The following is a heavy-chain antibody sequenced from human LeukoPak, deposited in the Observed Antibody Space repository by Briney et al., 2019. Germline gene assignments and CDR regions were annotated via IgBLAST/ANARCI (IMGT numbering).Heavy chain of an antibody. CDR3: ARATRGGVVIIHGMDV. J-gene: IGHJ6*02. D-gene: IGHD3-3*01. V-gene: IGHV4-4*02. CDR1: GDSITSSRW. Sequence: SGTLSLSCVVSGDSITSSRWWNWVRQAPGKGLEWIGEINHSGSTNYNPSLKSRVTISVDTSKNQFSLKLSSVTAADTAVYYCARATRGGVVIIHGMDVWGQGTTVTVSS. CDR2: INHSGST.